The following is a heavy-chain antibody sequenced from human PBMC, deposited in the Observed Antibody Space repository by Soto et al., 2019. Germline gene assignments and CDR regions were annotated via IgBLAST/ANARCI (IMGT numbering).Heavy chain of an antibody. CDR2: IYPGDSDT. J-gene: IGHJ6*02. CDR1: GYSFTSYW. D-gene: IGHD2-15*01. Sequence: GESLKISCKGSGYSFTSYWIGWVRQMPGKGLEWMGIIYPGDSDTRYSPSFQGQVTISADKSISTAYLQWSSLKASDTAMYYCARYCSGGSCRYCYGMDVWGQGTTVTVSS. V-gene: IGHV5-51*01. CDR3: ARYCSGGSCRYCYGMDV.